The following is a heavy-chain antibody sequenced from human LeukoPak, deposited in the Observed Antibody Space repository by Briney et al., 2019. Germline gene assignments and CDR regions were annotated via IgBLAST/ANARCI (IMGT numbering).Heavy chain of an antibody. V-gene: IGHV7-4-1*02. CDR3: ARAAAETGAFRDNWFDP. J-gene: IGHJ5*02. CDR1: GYTFASYA. Sequence: ASVKVSCKASGYTFASYAMNWVRQAPGQGLEWMGWINTNTGNPTYAQGFTGRFVFSLDTSVSTAYLQISSLKAEDTAVYYCARAAAETGAFRDNWFDPWGQGTLVTVSS. CDR2: INTNTGNP. D-gene: IGHD6-19*01.